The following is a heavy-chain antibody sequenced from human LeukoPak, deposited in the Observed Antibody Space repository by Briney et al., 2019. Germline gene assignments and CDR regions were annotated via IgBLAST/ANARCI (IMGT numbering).Heavy chain of an antibody. Sequence: GASLQISCQGSGSIFTSYWIGWVRPVPGKGLEWMGIIYPGDSDTRYSPSFQGQVTISADKSISTAYLQWSSLKASDTAMYYCARRIAAAGTSYFDYWGQGTLVTVSS. J-gene: IGHJ4*02. CDR2: IYPGDSDT. CDR1: GSIFTSYW. D-gene: IGHD6-13*01. CDR3: ARRIAAAGTSYFDY. V-gene: IGHV5-51*01.